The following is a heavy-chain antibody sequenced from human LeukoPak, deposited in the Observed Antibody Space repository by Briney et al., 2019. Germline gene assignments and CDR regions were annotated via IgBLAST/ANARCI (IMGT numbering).Heavy chain of an antibody. CDR3: ARDHGRVLFDY. Sequence: GGSLRLSCAASGFTFSFYSMNWVRQAPGKGLEWVSSISSSSSYIYYADSVKGRFTISRDNSKNTLYLQMNSLRAEDTAVYYCARDHGRVLFDYWGQGTLVTVSS. D-gene: IGHD4-17*01. J-gene: IGHJ4*02. CDR2: ISSSSSYI. CDR1: GFTFSFYS. V-gene: IGHV3-21*01.